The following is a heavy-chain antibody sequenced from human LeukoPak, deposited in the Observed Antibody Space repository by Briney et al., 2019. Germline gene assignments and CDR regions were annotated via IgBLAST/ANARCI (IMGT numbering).Heavy chain of an antibody. Sequence: RGALRLSCAASGFTFSSYAMHWVRQAPGKGLEWVAVISYDGSNKYYADSVKGRFTISRDNSKNTLYLQMNSLRAEDTAVYYCARSVPPDGKYYYDSSGYYYPWFDPWGQGTLVTVSS. CDR1: GFTFSSYA. V-gene: IGHV3-30-3*01. CDR3: ARSVPPDGKYYYDSSGYYYPWFDP. CDR2: ISYDGSNK. J-gene: IGHJ5*02. D-gene: IGHD3-22*01.